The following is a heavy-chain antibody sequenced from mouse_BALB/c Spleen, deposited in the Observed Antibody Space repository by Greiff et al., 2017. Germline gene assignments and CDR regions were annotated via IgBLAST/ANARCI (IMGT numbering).Heavy chain of an antibody. CDR2: ISSGGSYT. V-gene: IGHV5-9-3*01. CDR3: ARQTY. CDR1: GFTFSSYA. Sequence: EVKVEESGGGLVKPGGSLKLSCAASGFTFSSYAMSWVRQTPEKRLEWVATISSGGSYTYYPDSVKGRFTISRDNAKNTLYLQMSSLRSEDTAMYYCARQTYWGQGTLVTVSA. J-gene: IGHJ3*01.